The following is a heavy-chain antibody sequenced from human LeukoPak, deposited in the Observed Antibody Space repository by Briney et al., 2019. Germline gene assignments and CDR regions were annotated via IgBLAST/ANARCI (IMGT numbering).Heavy chain of an antibody. D-gene: IGHD5-12*01. J-gene: IGHJ1*01. CDR3: ASEFREDHSGSQYFQH. CDR1: GFSFSSYA. V-gene: IGHV3-30*04. CDR2: MSYDGNEK. Sequence: GGSLRLSCAASGFSFSSYAMHWVRQAPGKGLEWVAFMSYDGNEKHYADSVKGRFTISRDNSKNTLYLQMNSLRAEDTAVYFCASEFREDHSGSQYFQHRGQGTLVSVSS.